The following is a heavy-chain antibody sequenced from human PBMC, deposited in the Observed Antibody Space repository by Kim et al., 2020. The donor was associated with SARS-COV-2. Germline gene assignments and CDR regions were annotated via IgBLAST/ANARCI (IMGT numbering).Heavy chain of an antibody. CDR3: AKDFLARGINWFDP. V-gene: IGHV3-30*18. Sequence: GGSLRLSCAASGFTFSSYGMHWVRQAPGKGLEWVAVISYDGSNKYYADSVKGRFTISRDNSKNTLYLQMNSLRAEDTAVYYCAKDFLARGINWFDPWGQG. CDR2: ISYDGSNK. CDR1: GFTFSSYG. D-gene: IGHD6-13*01. J-gene: IGHJ5*02.